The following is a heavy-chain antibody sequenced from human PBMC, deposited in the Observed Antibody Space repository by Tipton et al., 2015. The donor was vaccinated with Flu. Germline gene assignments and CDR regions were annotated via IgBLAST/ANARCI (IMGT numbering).Heavy chain of an antibody. CDR3: ARDSAAHYGMDV. CDR1: GASISSAAYY. Sequence: TLSLTCTVSGASISSAAYYWSWIRQPAGKGLEWIGRIYTSGSTNYNPSLKSRVTISVDTSKNQFSLKLSSVTAADTAVYYCARDSAAHYGMDVWGQGTTVTVSS. D-gene: IGHD6-13*01. CDR2: IYTSGST. V-gene: IGHV4-61*02. J-gene: IGHJ6*02.